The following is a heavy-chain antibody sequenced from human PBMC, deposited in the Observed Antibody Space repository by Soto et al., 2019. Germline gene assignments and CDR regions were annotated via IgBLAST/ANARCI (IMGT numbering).Heavy chain of an antibody. CDR2: ISSSGSTI. CDR1: GFTFSSYE. CDR3: ARKSGSYYYGMDV. J-gene: IGHJ6*02. V-gene: IGHV3-48*03. D-gene: IGHD5-12*01. Sequence: GGSLRLSCAASGFTFSSYEMNWVRQAPGKGLEWVSYISSSGSTIYYADSVEGRFTISRDNAKNSLYLQMNSLRAEDTAVYYCARKSGSYYYGMDVWGQGTTVTVSS.